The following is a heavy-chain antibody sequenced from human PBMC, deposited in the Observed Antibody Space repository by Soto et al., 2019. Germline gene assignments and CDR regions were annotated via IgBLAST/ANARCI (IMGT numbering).Heavy chain of an antibody. CDR1: GFTFSTYG. Sequence: QVQLVESGGGVVQPGRSLRLSCAASGFTFSTYGMHWVRQPPGKGLEWVAVISSDGKSEHYADPVKGRFSISRDNSKNTLSLQMNSLRVKDTAVYYCAKTITTYSGDSRGRGALVDYWGQGTLVTVSS. D-gene: IGHD3-22*01. V-gene: IGHV3-30*18. CDR2: ISSDGKSE. J-gene: IGHJ4*02. CDR3: AKTITTYSGDSRGRGALVDY.